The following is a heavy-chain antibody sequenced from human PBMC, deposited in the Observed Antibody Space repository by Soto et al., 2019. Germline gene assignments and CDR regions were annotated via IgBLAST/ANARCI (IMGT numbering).Heavy chain of an antibody. CDR1: DDSINSDKYY. CDR2: IYYRGNA. Sequence: QLQLQESGPGLVKPSETLSLTCSVSDDSINSDKYYWVWIRQPPVKGLEWIGSIYYRGNAYYNPSLQTRVTVSLDKSKSQFSLKLNSVTAADSAVYFCARLEGLATISYYFDFWGPGALVTVSS. J-gene: IGHJ4*02. CDR3: ARLEGLATISYYFDF. D-gene: IGHD3-9*01. V-gene: IGHV4-39*01.